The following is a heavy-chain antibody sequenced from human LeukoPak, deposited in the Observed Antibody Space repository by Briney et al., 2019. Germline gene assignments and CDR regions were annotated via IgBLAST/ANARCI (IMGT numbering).Heavy chain of an antibody. V-gene: IGHV4-59*08. CDR3: ARGYSSIYGRFDP. Sequence: SETLSLTCSVSGGSISTYYWSWIRQPPGKGLEWIGYAYYSGSTNYNPSLRSRVTISVDTSKNQFSLKLSSVTAADTAVYYCARGYSSIYGRFDPWGQGTLVTVSS. CDR2: AYYSGST. D-gene: IGHD6-13*01. J-gene: IGHJ5*02. CDR1: GGSISTYY.